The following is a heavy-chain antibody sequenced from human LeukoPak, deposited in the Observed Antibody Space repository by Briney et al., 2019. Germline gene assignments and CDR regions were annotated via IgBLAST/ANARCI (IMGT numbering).Heavy chain of an antibody. V-gene: IGHV4-4*07. CDR3: AREPLSMNNWFDP. CDR2: IYSSGRP. CDR1: GGSISGQY. Sequence: SETLSLTCTVSGGSISGQYWSWIRQPAGKGLEWIGRIYSSGRPNYNPSLKSRVTMSVDTSKNQFSLKLSSVTAEDTAVYYCAREPLSMNNWFDPLGQGALVTVSS. J-gene: IGHJ5*02.